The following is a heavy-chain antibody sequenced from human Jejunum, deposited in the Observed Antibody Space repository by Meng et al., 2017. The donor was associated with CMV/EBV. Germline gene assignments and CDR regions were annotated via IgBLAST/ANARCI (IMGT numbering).Heavy chain of an antibody. CDR3: AKDGGTYSGGFDY. CDR1: GFTFSNYV. CDR2: ISSSGGST. D-gene: IGHD4-23*01. J-gene: IGHJ4*02. Sequence: SGFTFSNYVMSWARQAPGKGLEWVSSISSSGGSTYYADSVKGRFTISRHSFKNTLYLQMNSLRAEDTAVYYCAKDGGTYSGGFDYWGQGTLVTVSS. V-gene: IGHV3-23*01.